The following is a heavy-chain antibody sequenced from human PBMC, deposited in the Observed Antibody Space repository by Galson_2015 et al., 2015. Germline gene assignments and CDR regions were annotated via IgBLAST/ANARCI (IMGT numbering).Heavy chain of an antibody. CDR3: TTDSAYYGSGNGYYYGMDV. V-gene: IGHV3-15*01. D-gene: IGHD3-10*01. J-gene: IGHJ6*02. Sequence: SLRLSCAASGFTFSNAWMSWVRQAPGKWLEWVGRIKSKTDGGTTDYAAPVKGRFTISRDDSKNTLYLQMNSLKTEDTAVYYCTTDSAYYGSGNGYYYGMDVWGQGTTVTVSS. CDR2: IKSKTDGGTT. CDR1: GFTFSNAW.